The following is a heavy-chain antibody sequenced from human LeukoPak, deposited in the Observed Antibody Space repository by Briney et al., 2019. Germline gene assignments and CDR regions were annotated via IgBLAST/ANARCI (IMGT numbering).Heavy chain of an antibody. CDR3: ARMTTGHDF. Sequence: SETLSLTCAVSGTSFSSYYWSWIRQPPGKGLEWIGEVNHSGYTNDNPSLKSRVTISVDTSKNQFSLRLRSVTAADTGVYFCARMTTGHDFWGQGTLVTVSS. V-gene: IGHV4-34*01. J-gene: IGHJ4*02. CDR2: VNHSGYT. CDR1: GTSFSSYY. D-gene: IGHD4-17*01.